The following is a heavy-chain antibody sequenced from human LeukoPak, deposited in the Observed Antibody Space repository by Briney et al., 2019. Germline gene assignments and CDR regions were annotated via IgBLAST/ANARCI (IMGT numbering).Heavy chain of an antibody. D-gene: IGHD3-10*01. V-gene: IGHV3-20*04. CDR3: ATHSYYYGSGSYPHYLDY. J-gene: IGHJ4*02. CDR1: GFIFEDNG. Sequence: PGGALRLSCAASGFIFEDNGMSWVRQAPGKGLKWASGINWNGETTGYVDSVKGRYTISRDNAKNSLYLQMSSLRAEDTALYYCATHSYYYGSGSYPHYLDYWGQGTLVTVSS. CDR2: INWNGETT.